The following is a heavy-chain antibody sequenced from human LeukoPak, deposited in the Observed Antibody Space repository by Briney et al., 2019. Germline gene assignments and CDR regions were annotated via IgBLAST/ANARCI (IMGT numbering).Heavy chain of an antibody. D-gene: IGHD1-26*01. V-gene: IGHV3-11*04. CDR3: ARDPSWEIVSYFDY. CDR2: ISASGGTI. Sequence: GGSLRLSCAASGFTFRNYYMTWIRQAPGRGLEWVSYISASGGTIYYGDSVRGRFTISRDNAKNTLYLDMNTLKAEDTAVYYCARDPSWEIVSYFDYWGQGTLVTASS. CDR1: GFTFRNYY. J-gene: IGHJ4*02.